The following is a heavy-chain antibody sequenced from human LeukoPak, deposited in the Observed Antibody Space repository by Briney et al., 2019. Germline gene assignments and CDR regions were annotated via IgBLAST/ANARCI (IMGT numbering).Heavy chain of an antibody. CDR2: FDPEDGET. J-gene: IGHJ3*02. CDR3: ATDPRYCSSTSCPKGAFDI. Sequence: ASVKVSCKVSGYTLTELSMHWVRQAPGKGLEWMGGFDPEDGETIYAQKFQGRVTMTEDTSTDTAYMELSSLRSEDTAVYYCATDPRYCSSTSCPKGAFDIWGQGTMVTVSS. CDR1: GYTLTELS. D-gene: IGHD2-2*01. V-gene: IGHV1-24*01.